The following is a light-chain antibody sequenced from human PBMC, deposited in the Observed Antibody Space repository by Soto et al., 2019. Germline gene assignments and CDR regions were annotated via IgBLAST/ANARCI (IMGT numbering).Light chain of an antibody. J-gene: IGKJ1*01. CDR3: QQYGSSLWT. CDR2: GAS. CDR1: QSVSSSY. Sequence: EIVLTQSPGTLSLSPGERATLSCRASQSVSSSYLAWYQQKPGQAPRLLIYGASSRATGIPDRFRVSASGTDFTLTISRLQPEDFAVYYGQQYGSSLWTFGQGTKVEIK. V-gene: IGKV3-20*01.